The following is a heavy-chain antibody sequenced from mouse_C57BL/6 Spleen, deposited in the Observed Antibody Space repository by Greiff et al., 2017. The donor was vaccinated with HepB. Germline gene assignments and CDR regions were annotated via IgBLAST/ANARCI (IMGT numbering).Heavy chain of an antibody. CDR2: IDPEDGET. J-gene: IGHJ4*01. CDR1: GFNIKDYY. Sequence: EVMLVESGAELVKPGASVKLSCTASGFNIKDYYMHWVKQRTEQGLEWIGRIDPEDGETKYATKFQGKATITADTSSTTAYLQLSSLTSEDTAVYYCARSSYAMDYWGQGTSVTVSS. CDR3: ARSSYAMDY. V-gene: IGHV14-2*01.